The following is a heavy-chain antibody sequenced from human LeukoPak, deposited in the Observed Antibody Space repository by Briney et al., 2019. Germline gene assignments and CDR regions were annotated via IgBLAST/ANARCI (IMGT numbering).Heavy chain of an antibody. CDR2: IYTSGST. V-gene: IGHV4-61*02. CDR3: ARGVNPPYYYYMDV. D-gene: IGHD1-14*01. J-gene: IGHJ6*03. Sequence: SETLSLTCTVSGGSISSGSYYWSWIRQPAGKGLEGIGRIYTSGSTNYNPSLKSRVTISVDTSKNQCSLKLSSVTAADTAVYYCARGVNPPYYYYMDVWGKGTTVTVSS. CDR1: GGSISSGSYY.